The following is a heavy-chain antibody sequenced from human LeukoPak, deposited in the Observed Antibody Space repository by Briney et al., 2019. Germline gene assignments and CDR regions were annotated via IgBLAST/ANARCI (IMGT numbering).Heavy chain of an antibody. CDR3: SSSSSGYSDAFDI. D-gene: IGHD3-22*01. Sequence: GRSLRPACAPSAFTFSRYAMGCVRQAPGGGMEWVAFIRSKGYGGTTEYAASVKGRFTISSDDSKSIAYLQMNSLKTEDTAVYYCSSSSSGYSDAFDIWGQGTMVTVSS. CDR2: IRSKGYGGTT. V-gene: IGHV3-49*04. J-gene: IGHJ3*02. CDR1: AFTFSRYA.